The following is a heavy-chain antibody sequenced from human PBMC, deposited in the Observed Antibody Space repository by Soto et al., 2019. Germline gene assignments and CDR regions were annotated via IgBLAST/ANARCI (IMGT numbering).Heavy chain of an antibody. CDR1: GFAFRSYG. V-gene: IGHV3-33*01. D-gene: IGHD2-15*01. CDR2: IWHDGSQK. J-gene: IGHJ4*02. CDR3: AREEGVVARAFDY. Sequence: QVHLVESGGGVVQPGRSLRLSCEASGFAFRSYGMHWVRQAPGKGLEWVSLIWHDGSQKYYADSVKGRFTISRDNSKNTLHLQMSSLRAADTAVYYCAREEGVVARAFDYWGQGTLVTVSS.